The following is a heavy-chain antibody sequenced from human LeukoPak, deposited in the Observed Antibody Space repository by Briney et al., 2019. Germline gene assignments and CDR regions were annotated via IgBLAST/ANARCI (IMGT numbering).Heavy chain of an antibody. Sequence: SETLSLTCSVPGGSISSSSYYWGWIRQPPGKGLECIGSIYYSGSTYYNPSLKSRVTISVDTSKNQFSLKLRSVTAADTAMYYCARREGRDGYNSDFDYWGQGTLVTVSS. CDR1: GGSISSSSYY. CDR3: ARREGRDGYNSDFDY. V-gene: IGHV4-39*07. J-gene: IGHJ4*02. D-gene: IGHD5-24*01. CDR2: IYYSGST.